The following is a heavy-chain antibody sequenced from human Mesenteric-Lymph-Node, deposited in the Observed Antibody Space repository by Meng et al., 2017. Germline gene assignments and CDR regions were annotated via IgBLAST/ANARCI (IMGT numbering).Heavy chain of an antibody. CDR2: IDDSGST. Sequence: QVQLQESGPGLVKPSGTLSLTCGVSGVSISSNIRWTWVRQPPGKGLEWIGDIDDSGSTNYNPSLNSRISISLDKSKNHFSLKVNSVTAADTAVYYCARDPGTVTDYWGQGTLVTVSS. D-gene: IGHD4-17*01. CDR3: ARDPGTVTDY. J-gene: IGHJ4*02. V-gene: IGHV4-4*02. CDR1: GVSISSNIR.